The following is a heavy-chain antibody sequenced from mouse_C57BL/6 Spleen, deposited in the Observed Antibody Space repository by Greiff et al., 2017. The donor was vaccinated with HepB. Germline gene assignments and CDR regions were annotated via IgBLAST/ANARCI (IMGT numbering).Heavy chain of an antibody. CDR1: GFTFSDAW. Sequence: EVKLVESGGGLVQPGGSMKLSCAASGFTFSDAWMDWVRQSPEKGLEWVAEIRNKANNHATYYAESVKGRFTISRDDSKSSVYLQMNSLRAEDTGIYYCTRWTAQAYFDYWGQGTTLTVSS. CDR2: IRNKANNHAT. D-gene: IGHD3-2*02. CDR3: TRWTAQAYFDY. V-gene: IGHV6-6*01. J-gene: IGHJ2*01.